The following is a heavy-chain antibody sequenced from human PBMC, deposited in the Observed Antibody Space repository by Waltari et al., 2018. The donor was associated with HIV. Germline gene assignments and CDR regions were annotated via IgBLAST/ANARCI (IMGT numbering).Heavy chain of an antibody. J-gene: IGHJ4*02. Sequence: QLQLVQSGAEVKKPGSSVKVSCRASGDSFGNYAVSWVRQAPGQGLEWMGGNVPAYGTKNYSLYFQVRIKVTADDTTGTVYKVLSGLTSEDTAIYYCSRGVPYKYYDRYYFDLWGQGTLVTVSS. CDR2: NVPAYGTK. CDR3: SRGVPYKYYDRYYFDL. CDR1: GDSFGNYA. V-gene: IGHV1-69*01. D-gene: IGHD5-12*01.